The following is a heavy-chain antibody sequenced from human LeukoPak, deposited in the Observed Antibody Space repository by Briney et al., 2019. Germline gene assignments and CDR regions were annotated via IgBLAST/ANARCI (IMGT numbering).Heavy chain of an antibody. CDR2: ISPNSGGT. J-gene: IGHJ4*02. CDR3: ARGHQLSERDSSGLTDFDY. Sequence: ASVKVSCKASGYTFTGYYMHWVRQAPGQGLEWMGWISPNSGGTNYAQKFQGWVTMTRDTSISTAYMELSRLRSDDTAVYYCARGHQLSERDSSGLTDFDYWGQGTLVTVSS. V-gene: IGHV1-2*04. CDR1: GYTFTGYY. D-gene: IGHD3-22*01.